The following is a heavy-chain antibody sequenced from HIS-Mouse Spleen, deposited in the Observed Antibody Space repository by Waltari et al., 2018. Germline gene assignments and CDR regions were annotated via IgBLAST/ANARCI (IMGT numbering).Heavy chain of an antibody. V-gene: IGHV4-34*01. D-gene: IGHD4-17*01. CDR2: INHSGST. Sequence: IRQPPGKGLEWIGEINHSGSTNYNPSLKSRVTISVDTSKNQFSLKLSSVTAADTAVYYCARGRSPATVTIGYYFDYWGQGTLVTVSS. CDR3: ARGRSPATVTIGYYFDY. J-gene: IGHJ4*02.